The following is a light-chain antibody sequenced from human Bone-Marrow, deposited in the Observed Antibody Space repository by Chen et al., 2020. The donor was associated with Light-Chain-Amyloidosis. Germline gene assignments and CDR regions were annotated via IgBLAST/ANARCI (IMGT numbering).Light chain of an antibody. CDR3: QQXXXWPGT. V-gene: IGKV3-15*01. CDR1: QSXNYK. Sequence: VMTXXPATXSVSXGERAXXSCRXSQSXNYKLXXYQXKPGQAXRLXXYGAXXRATGIPARFXXXGSXXXFTLTISSXXSEDXXIYXXQQXXXWPGTFGXGTKVDIK. CDR2: GAX. J-gene: IGKJ3*01.